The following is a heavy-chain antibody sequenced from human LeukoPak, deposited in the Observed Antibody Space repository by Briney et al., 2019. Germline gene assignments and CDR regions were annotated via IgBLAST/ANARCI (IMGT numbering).Heavy chain of an antibody. CDR3: ARHYYSRYYYHYYMDV. CDR1: GGSISSYY. V-gene: IGHV4-4*09. D-gene: IGHD3-22*01. Sequence: SETLSLTCTVSGGSISSYYWSWIRQPPGKGLEWIGYIYTSGSTNYNPSLKSRVTISVDTSMNQFSLKLSSVTAADTAVYYCARHYYSRYYYHYYMDVWGKGATVTVSS. CDR2: IYTSGST. J-gene: IGHJ6*03.